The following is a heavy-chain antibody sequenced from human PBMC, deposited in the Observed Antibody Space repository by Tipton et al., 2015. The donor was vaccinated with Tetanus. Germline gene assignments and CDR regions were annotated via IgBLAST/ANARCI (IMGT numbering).Heavy chain of an antibody. CDR1: GFTFSSYA. Sequence: SLRLSCAASGFTFSSYAMSWVRQAPGKGLEWVSAISGSGGSTYYADSVKGRFTISRDNSKNTLYMQMNSLRAEDTAVYYCASPHGGEHIVVVTAIRPFDYWGQGTLVTVSS. D-gene: IGHD2-21*02. V-gene: IGHV3-23*01. CDR3: ASPHGGEHIVVVTAIRPFDY. J-gene: IGHJ4*02. CDR2: ISGSGGST.